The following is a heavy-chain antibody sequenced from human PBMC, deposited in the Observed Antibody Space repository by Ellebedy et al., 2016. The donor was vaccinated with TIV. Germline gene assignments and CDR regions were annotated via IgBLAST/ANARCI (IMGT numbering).Heavy chain of an antibody. CDR1: GGSISSSSYY. CDR2: IYYSGST. D-gene: IGHD3-16*01. Sequence: SETLSLTCTVSGGSISSSSYYWGWIRQPPGKGLEWIGSIYYSGSTYYNPSLKSRVTISVDTSKNQFSLKLSSVTAADTAVYYCARGPYDSVYRAVFDYWGQGTLVTVSS. CDR3: ARGPYDSVYRAVFDY. V-gene: IGHV4-39*07. J-gene: IGHJ4*02.